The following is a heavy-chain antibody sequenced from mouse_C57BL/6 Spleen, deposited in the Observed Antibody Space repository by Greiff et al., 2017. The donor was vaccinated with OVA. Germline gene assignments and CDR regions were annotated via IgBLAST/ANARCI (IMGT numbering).Heavy chain of an antibody. CDR2: INPNNGGT. J-gene: IGHJ4*01. CDR1: GYTFTDYN. V-gene: IGHV1-18*01. CDR3: ARGRAYYYGFGAMDY. D-gene: IGHD1-1*01. Sequence: EVQLVESGPELVKPGASVKIPCKASGYTFTDYNMDWVKQSHGKSLEWIGDINPNNGGTIYNQKFKGKATLTVDKSSSTAYMELRSLTSEDTAVYYCARGRAYYYGFGAMDYWGQGTSVTVSS.